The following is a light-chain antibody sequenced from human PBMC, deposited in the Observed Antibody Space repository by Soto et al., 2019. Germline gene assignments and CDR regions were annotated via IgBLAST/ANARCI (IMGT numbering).Light chain of an antibody. CDR3: QQRSNWPLT. V-gene: IGKV3-11*01. CDR2: DAS. CDR1: QSVSSY. Sequence: EIVLTQSPATLSVSPGERATLSCRASQSVSSYLAWYQQKPGQAPRLLIYDASNRATGIPARFSGSGSGTDFTLTISSLEPEYFAVYYCQQRSNWPLTFGGGTKVEIK. J-gene: IGKJ4*01.